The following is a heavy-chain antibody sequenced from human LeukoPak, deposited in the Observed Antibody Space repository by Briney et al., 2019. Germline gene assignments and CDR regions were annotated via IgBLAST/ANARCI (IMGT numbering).Heavy chain of an antibody. CDR3: AKAFGTNGYYQLPIDF. J-gene: IGHJ4*02. V-gene: IGHV3-21*04. CDR1: GFTFSSYS. D-gene: IGHD3-22*01. Sequence: GGSLRLSCAASGFTFSSYSMNWVRQAPGKGLEWVSSISSSSTYIYYAESVKGRFTTSRDNSKNTLYLQLNNLRAEDTALYYCAKAFGTNGYYQLPIDFWGQGTLVTV. CDR2: ISSSSTYI.